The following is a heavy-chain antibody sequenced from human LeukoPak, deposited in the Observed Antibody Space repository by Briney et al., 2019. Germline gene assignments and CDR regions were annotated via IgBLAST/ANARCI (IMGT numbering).Heavy chain of an antibody. CDR3: ARDWVYKIDY. J-gene: IGHJ4*02. CDR1: GFTFSSYV. CDR2: ISHDGFI. D-gene: IGHD5-24*01. Sequence: GGSLRLSRETAGFTFSSYVMHWVRRTPGKGLVWVSRISHDGFISYADSVKGRFTISRDNAKNTLILQMNSLRAEDTAVYYCARDWVYKIDYWGRGTLVTVSS. V-gene: IGHV3-74*01.